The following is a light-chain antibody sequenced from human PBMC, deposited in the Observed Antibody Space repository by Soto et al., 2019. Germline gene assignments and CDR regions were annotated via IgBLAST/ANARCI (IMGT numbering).Light chain of an antibody. CDR2: GAS. CDR1: QGVSRK. Sequence: DIVMTQSPATLSVAPGERVTFSCRASQGVSRKLAWYQHKPGQAPRLLISGASTGATGIPARFSGSGSGTEFTLTISSLRSEDCAIYYCQQYHTWPITFGGGTKVDIK. CDR3: QQYHTWPIT. J-gene: IGKJ4*01. V-gene: IGKV3-15*01.